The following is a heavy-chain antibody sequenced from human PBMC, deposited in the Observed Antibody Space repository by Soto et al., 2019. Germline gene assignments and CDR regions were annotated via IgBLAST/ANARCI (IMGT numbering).Heavy chain of an antibody. CDR2: IIPIFGTA. V-gene: IGHV1-69*13. CDR3: AREPSYCTNGLCLDGPYYGMDV. CDR1: GGTFSSYA. D-gene: IGHD2-8*01. J-gene: IGHJ6*02. Sequence: ASVKVSCKASGGTFSSYAISWVRQAPGQGLEWMGGIIPIFGTANYAQKFQGRVTITADESTSTAYMELSSLRSEDTAVYYCAREPSYCTNGLCLDGPYYGMDVWGQGTTVTVSS.